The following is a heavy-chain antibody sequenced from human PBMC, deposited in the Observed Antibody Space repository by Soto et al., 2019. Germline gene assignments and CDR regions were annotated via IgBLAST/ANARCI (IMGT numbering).Heavy chain of an antibody. CDR3: ARGGDYDNTWRKLSHDGLDV. D-gene: IGHD3-16*01. Sequence: QVQLVQSAGEVKKPGASVKVSCKASGYTFIRYGITWVRQAPGQGLEWMGWISPYNDYTIYAQKLQGRVTMTTDTSTRTVYVDLRSLKSHDTAVYYGARGGDYDNTWRKLSHDGLDVWGQGTSVTVSS. CDR2: ISPYNDYT. CDR1: GYTFIRYG. V-gene: IGHV1-18*01. J-gene: IGHJ6*02.